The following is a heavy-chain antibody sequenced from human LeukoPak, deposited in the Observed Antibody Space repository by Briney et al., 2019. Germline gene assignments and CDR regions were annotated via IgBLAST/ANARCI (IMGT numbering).Heavy chain of an antibody. CDR1: GYTFTGYS. CDR2: IDPKSGGT. D-gene: IGHD6-19*01. Sequence: GASVKVSCKASGYTFTGYSMHWVRQAPRQGLEWMGWIDPKSGGTKSAQKFQGRVTLTRDTSISTAYMELSGLTSDDTAVYYCARVPSYSSDHYYTAWFDYWGQGAPLIVSS. J-gene: IGHJ4*02. V-gene: IGHV1-2*02. CDR3: ARVPSYSSDHYYTAWFDY.